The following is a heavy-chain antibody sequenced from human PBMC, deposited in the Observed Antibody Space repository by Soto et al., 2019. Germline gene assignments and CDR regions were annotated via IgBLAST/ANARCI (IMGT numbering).Heavy chain of an antibody. J-gene: IGHJ3*02. CDR2: IYYSGST. CDR1: GASISSFY. V-gene: IGHV4-59*01. CDR3: ARATVSIDAFDI. D-gene: IGHD4-4*01. Sequence: PSETLSLTCTVSGASISSFYWSWIRQPPGKGLEWIGYIYYSGSTNYNPSLKSRVTISVDTSKNQFSLKLSSVTAADTAVYYGARATVSIDAFDIWGQGTMVTVSS.